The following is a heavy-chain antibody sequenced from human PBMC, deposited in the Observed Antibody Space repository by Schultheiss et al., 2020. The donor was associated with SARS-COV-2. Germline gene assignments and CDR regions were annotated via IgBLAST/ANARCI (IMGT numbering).Heavy chain of an antibody. Sequence: GGSLRLSCAASGFTFSSYGMHWVRQAPGKGLEWVAVIWYDGSNKYYADSVKGRFTISRDNSKNTLYLQMNSLRTEDTALYYCAKDGLYYGSGSYYSVTDYYYYGMDVWGQGTTVTVSS. CDR2: IWYDGSNK. CDR1: GFTFSSYG. J-gene: IGHJ6*02. V-gene: IGHV3-30*02. CDR3: AKDGLYYGSGSYYSVTDYYYYGMDV. D-gene: IGHD3-10*01.